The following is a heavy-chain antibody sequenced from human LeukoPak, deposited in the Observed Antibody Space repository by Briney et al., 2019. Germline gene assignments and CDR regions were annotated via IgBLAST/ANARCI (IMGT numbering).Heavy chain of an antibody. Sequence: GGSLRLSCAASGFTFSSYAMNWVRQAPGMGPEWVSRISGGGGTTYYADSVKGRFTISRDNSKNTLYLQMNSLRAEDTAVYYCANRKSYYYGSGSYGEFDYWGQGTLVTVSS. D-gene: IGHD3-10*01. V-gene: IGHV3-23*01. CDR3: ANRKSYYYGSGSYGEFDY. CDR2: ISGGGGTT. CDR1: GFTFSSYA. J-gene: IGHJ4*02.